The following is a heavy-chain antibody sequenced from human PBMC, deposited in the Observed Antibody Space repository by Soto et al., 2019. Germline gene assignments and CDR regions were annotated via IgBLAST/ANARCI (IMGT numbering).Heavy chain of an antibody. J-gene: IGHJ3*02. CDR2: IYYSGST. V-gene: IGHV4-31*03. D-gene: IGHD3-16*02. CDR3: ARDSIWGSYRYKAHAFDI. CDR1: GGSISSGGYY. Sequence: PSETLSLTCTVSGGSISSGGYYWSWIRQHPGKGLEWIGYIYYSGSTYYNTSLKSRVTISVDTSKNQFSLKPSSVTAADTVVYYCARDSIWGSYRYKAHAFDIWGQGTMVTVSS.